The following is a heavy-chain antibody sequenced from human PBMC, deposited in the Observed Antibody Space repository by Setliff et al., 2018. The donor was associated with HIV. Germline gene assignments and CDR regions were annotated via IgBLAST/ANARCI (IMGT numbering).Heavy chain of an antibody. CDR3: VRGRDCGGSGSDYLLDP. J-gene: IGHJ5*02. CDR2: VTDGGYT. D-gene: IGHD3-10*01. CDR1: GGSLTNYY. Sequence: PSETLSLTCNVYGGSLTNYYWTWVRHAPGKGLEWIGEVTDGGYTNYNPSLKSRVTISIDTSKRLLSLKLTSVTVADTAVYYCVRGRDCGGSGSDYLLDPWGQGSLVTVSS. V-gene: IGHV4-34*01.